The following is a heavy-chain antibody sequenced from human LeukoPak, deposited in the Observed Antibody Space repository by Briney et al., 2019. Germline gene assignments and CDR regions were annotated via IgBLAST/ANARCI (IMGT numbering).Heavy chain of an antibody. CDR3: LRDLTYGGISSPDC. D-gene: IGHD4/OR15-4a*01. CDR2: INPSGGST. J-gene: IGHJ4*02. V-gene: IGHV1-46*01. CDR1: GYTFTSYY. Sequence: ASVKVSCKASGYTFTSYYMHWVRQAPGQGLEWMGIINPSGGSTSYAQKFQGRVTMTRDTSISTAYMELGRLTSDDTAMYFCLRDLTYGGISSPDCWGQGSLVTVSS.